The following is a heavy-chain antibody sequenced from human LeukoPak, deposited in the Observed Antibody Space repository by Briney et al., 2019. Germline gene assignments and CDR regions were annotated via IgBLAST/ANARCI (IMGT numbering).Heavy chain of an antibody. CDR3: AREAWRVFDY. CDR1: GFTFSTYW. J-gene: IGHJ4*02. CDR2: INRDGSEK. Sequence: PGGSLRLSCAASGFTFSTYWMSWVRQAPGKGLGWVANINRDGSEKYYVDSVKGRFTISRDNAKNSLYLQMNSLRAEDTAVYYRAREAWRVFDYWGQGTLATVSS. V-gene: IGHV3-7*03.